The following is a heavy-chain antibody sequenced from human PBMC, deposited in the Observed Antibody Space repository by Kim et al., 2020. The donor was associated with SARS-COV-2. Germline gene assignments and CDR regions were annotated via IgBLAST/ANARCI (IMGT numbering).Heavy chain of an antibody. Sequence: GGSLRLSCATSGFIFRDYAMSWVRQAPGKGLEWLSFIRSEDYRGTTEYAASVRGRFTISRDDSKNTAYLQMDSLKTDDTAVYYCVRHMQLSRLVLYYYCMDVWGKGTTVTVSS. CDR1: GFIFRDYA. CDR3: VRHMQLSRLVLYYYCMDV. CDR2: IRSEDYRGTT. V-gene: IGHV3-49*04. D-gene: IGHD2-8*01. J-gene: IGHJ6*03.